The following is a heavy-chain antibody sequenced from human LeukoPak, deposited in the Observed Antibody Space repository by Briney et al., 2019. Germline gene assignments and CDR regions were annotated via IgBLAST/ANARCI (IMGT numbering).Heavy chain of an antibody. J-gene: IGHJ4*02. V-gene: IGHV4-4*07. CDR1: GGSIRSYY. Sequence: SETLSLTCTVSGGSIRSYYWSWIRQPAGKGLEWIGRIYTSGSTNYNPSLKSRVTMSVDTSKNQFSLKLTSVTAADTAVYYCARDLDSRSPYFDYWGQGTLVTVSS. CDR3: ARDLDSRSPYFDY. D-gene: IGHD3-22*01. CDR2: IYTSGST.